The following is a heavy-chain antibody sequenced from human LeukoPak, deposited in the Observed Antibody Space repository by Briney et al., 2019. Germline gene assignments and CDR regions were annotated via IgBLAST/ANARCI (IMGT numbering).Heavy chain of an antibody. CDR1: AYTFTSYT. V-gene: IGHV1-18*01. Sequence: ASVKVSCKASAYTFTSYTISWVRQAPGQGLEWMGWISPYNGNTDFAQKLQGRVTMTTDTSTNTAYMELRSLRSDDTAVYYCARADTNGWEIDYWGQGTLATVPS. CDR2: ISPYNGNT. J-gene: IGHJ4*02. CDR3: ARADTNGWEIDY. D-gene: IGHD6-19*01.